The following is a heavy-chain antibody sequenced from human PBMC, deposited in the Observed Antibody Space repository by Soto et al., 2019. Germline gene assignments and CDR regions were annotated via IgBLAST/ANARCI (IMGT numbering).Heavy chain of an antibody. Sequence: LSLTCTVSGVSVTNGDYYWTWMRQSPGKGLEWIGNIYYTETTIYNPSLNSRLNISIDTSRNQFSLQLTTVTAADSAIYYCARQRRGGYWFDPWGQGTLLTVSS. V-gene: IGHV4-30-4*01. CDR3: ARQRRGGYWFDP. CDR1: GVSVTNGDYY. CDR2: IYYTETT. J-gene: IGHJ5*02.